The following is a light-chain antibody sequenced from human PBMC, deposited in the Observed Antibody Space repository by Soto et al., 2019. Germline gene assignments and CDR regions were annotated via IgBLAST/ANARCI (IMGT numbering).Light chain of an antibody. CDR2: KVS. CDR3: MQGTHWPPWT. J-gene: IGKJ1*01. CDR1: QSLIHGDGNTY. Sequence: DVVMTQSPLSLPVTLGQPASISCRSSQSLIHGDGNTYLIWFHQRPGQSPRRLIYKVSNRDSGVPDRFSGSGSGTDFTLKISRVEAEDVGVYYCMQGTHWPPWTFGQGTKVEIK. V-gene: IGKV2-30*02.